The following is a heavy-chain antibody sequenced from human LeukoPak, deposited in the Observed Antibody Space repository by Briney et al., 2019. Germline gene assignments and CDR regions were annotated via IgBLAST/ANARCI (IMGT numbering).Heavy chain of an antibody. CDR3: ARGSSGTEGFGP. D-gene: IGHD6-19*01. Sequence: GASVKVSCKASGYSFTKFGISWVRQAPGRGLEWVGWIYNGNTKYTQSLQGRVTMTTDTSTSTAYMELRSLISDDTAVYYCARGSSGTEGFGPWGQGTLVTVSS. V-gene: IGHV1-18*01. CDR1: GYSFTKFG. CDR2: IYNGNT. J-gene: IGHJ5*02.